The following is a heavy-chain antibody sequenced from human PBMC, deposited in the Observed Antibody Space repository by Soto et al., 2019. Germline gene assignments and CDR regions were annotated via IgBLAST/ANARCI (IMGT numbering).Heavy chain of an antibody. J-gene: IGHJ4*02. CDR3: VRFGTYYDTSGYLY. D-gene: IGHD3-22*01. V-gene: IGHV3-74*01. CDR1: GFSFSSHW. Sequence: GGSLRLSCTASGFSFSSHWMHWVRQAPGKGLIWVSRINTDGSTTNYADSVKGRFTISRDNAKNTLYLQMNSLRADDTAVYYCVRFGTYYDTSGYLYWGQGVLVTVYS. CDR2: INTDGSTT.